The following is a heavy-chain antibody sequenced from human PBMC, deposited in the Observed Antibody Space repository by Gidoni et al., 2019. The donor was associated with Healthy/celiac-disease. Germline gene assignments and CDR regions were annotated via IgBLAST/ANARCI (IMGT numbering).Heavy chain of an antibody. Sequence: QVQLVQSGAEVKKPVASVQVSCKASGYTFTSYGLSWVRQARGQGLEWMGWISAYNGNTNYAQKLQGRVTMTTETSTSTAYMELRSLRSDDTAVYYCARVYNRATSMSRDQTGFDPWGQGTLVTVSS. V-gene: IGHV1-18*01. J-gene: IGHJ5*02. CDR3: ARVYNRATSMSRDQTGFDP. D-gene: IGHD1-26*01. CDR1: GYTFTSYG. CDR2: ISAYNGNT.